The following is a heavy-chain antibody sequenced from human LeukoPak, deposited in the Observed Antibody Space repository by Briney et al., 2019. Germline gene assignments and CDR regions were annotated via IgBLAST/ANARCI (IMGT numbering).Heavy chain of an antibody. J-gene: IGHJ4*02. V-gene: IGHV3-7*01. CDR1: GFTFSSYW. CDR3: ARDLTYFWSGYYHYFDY. CDR2: IKQDGSEK. Sequence: GGSLRLSCAASGFTFSSYWMSWVRQAPGRGLEGVANIKQDGSEKYYVDSVKGRFTISRDNAKNSLYLQMNSLRAEDTAVYYCARDLTYFWSGYYHYFDYWGQGTLVTVSS. D-gene: IGHD3-3*01.